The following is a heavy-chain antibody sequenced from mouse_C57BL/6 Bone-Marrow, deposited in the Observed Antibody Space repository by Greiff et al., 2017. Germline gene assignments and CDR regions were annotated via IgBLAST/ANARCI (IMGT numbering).Heavy chain of an antibody. CDR3: ARPIYYDYDFDY. Sequence: EVKLVESGGDLVKPGGSLKLSCAASGFTFSSYGMSWVRQTPDKRLEWVATISSGGSYTYYPDSVKGRFTISRDNAKNTLYLQMSSLKSEDTAMYYCARPIYYDYDFDYWGQGTTLTVSS. J-gene: IGHJ2*01. CDR1: GFTFSSYG. CDR2: ISSGGSYT. V-gene: IGHV5-6*01. D-gene: IGHD2-4*01.